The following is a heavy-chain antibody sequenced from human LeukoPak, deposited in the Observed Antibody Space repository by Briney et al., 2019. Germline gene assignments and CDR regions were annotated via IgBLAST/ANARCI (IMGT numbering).Heavy chain of an antibody. J-gene: IGHJ4*02. Sequence: SVKVSCKASGGTFSNHAISWVRQAPGQGLEWMGGVIPIFDSAGYARKFQDRITIIADGSTNTAYMELYSLRPEDTAVYYCASGACSRTSCYSLDYWGQGTLVTVPS. CDR1: GGTFSNHA. D-gene: IGHD2-2*01. CDR2: VIPIFDSA. V-gene: IGHV1-69*13. CDR3: ASGACSRTSCYSLDY.